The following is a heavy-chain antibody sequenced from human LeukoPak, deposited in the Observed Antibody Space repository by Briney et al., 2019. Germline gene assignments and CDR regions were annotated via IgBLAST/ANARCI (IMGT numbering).Heavy chain of an antibody. CDR1: GGSISSSSYY. V-gene: IGHV4-39*07. J-gene: IGHJ4*02. CDR2: IYYSGST. CDR3: ARDQVRGVIRYYFDY. Sequence: SETLSLTCTVSGGSISSSSYYWGWIRQPPGKGLEWIGSIYYSGSTYYNPSLKGRVTISVDTSKNQFSLKLSSVTAADTAVYYCARDQVRGVIRYYFDYWGQGTLVTVSS. D-gene: IGHD3-10*01.